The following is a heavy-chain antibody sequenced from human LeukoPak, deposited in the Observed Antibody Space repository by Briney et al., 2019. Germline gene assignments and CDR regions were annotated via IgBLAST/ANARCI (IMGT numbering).Heavy chain of an antibody. CDR3: VKEGGTPSCADS. V-gene: IGHV3-23*01. CDR1: GFTFNNYA. J-gene: IGHJ4*02. Sequence: PGGSLRLSCAASGFTFNNYAMSWVRQAPGTGLEWVSAISKSGDRTYYADSVKGRFTISRDNSRNTVYLQINSLRDEDTATYYCVKEGGTPSCADSGGQGPLVTVSS. D-gene: IGHD2-2*01. CDR2: ISKSGDRT.